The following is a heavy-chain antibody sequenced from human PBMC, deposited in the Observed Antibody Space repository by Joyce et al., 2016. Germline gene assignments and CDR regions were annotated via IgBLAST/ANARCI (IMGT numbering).Heavy chain of an antibody. CDR2: INVTNGFT. V-gene: IGHV1-46*01. Sequence: QVQLVQSGAEVKKPGASVTVSCKAAGDTFTSTFIHWVRQAPGQGLAWMGFINVTNGFTTYSHFLQDRMTLTSDTSAGTIYMSLRSLRSEDTATYFCAKCGSGRYDCLDGFEVWGQGTMVSVSS. CDR3: AKCGSGRYDCLDGFEV. D-gene: IGHD6-19*01. CDR1: GDTFTSTF. J-gene: IGHJ3*01.